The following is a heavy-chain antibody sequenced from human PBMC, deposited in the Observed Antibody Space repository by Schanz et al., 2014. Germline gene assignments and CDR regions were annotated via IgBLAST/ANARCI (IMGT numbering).Heavy chain of an antibody. Sequence: QVQLVQSGAEVKKPGASVKVSCKPSGGTFVTFFFTWVRQAPGQGPQWMGRISPLLGVANYAQEFQGRLTITADKSTSTAYMELKSLRSADTAVYYCATIGVNDYWRFGLDLWGQGTTVTVSS. CDR1: GGTFVTFF. J-gene: IGHJ6*02. CDR2: ISPLLGVA. V-gene: IGHV1-69*09. D-gene: IGHD3-16*01. CDR3: ATIGVNDYWRFGLDL.